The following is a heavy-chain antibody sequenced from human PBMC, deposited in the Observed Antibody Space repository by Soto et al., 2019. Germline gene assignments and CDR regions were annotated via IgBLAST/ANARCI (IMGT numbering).Heavy chain of an antibody. CDR3: ARREGEDCTNGVCYFDY. J-gene: IGHJ4*02. CDR2: INHSGST. D-gene: IGHD2-8*01. V-gene: IGHV4-34*01. Sequence: QVQLQQWGAGLLKPSETLSLTCAVYGGSFSGYYWSWIRQPPGKGLEWIGEINHSGSTNYNPSLKSRVTISVDTSKKQFSLKLSSVTAADTAGYYCARREGEDCTNGVCYFDYWGQGTLVTVSS. CDR1: GGSFSGYY.